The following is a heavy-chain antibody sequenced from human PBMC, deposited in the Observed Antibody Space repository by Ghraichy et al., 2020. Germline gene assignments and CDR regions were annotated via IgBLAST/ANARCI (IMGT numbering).Heavy chain of an antibody. Sequence: SETLSLTCAVYGGSFSGYYWSWIRQPPGKGLEWIGEINHSGSTNYNPSLKSRVTISVDTSKNQFSLKLSSVTAADTAVYYCARGRRAYDFWSGYSYARAFDIWGQGTMVTVSS. J-gene: IGHJ3*02. CDR1: GGSFSGYY. CDR3: ARGRRAYDFWSGYSYARAFDI. D-gene: IGHD3-3*01. CDR2: INHSGST. V-gene: IGHV4-34*01.